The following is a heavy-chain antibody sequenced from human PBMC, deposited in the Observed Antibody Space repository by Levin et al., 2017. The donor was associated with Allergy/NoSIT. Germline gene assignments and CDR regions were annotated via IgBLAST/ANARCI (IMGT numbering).Heavy chain of an antibody. V-gene: IGHV1-69*13. CDR3: ARALDSGTYYVGFPY. CDR2: IIPIFGTA. D-gene: IGHD1-26*01. CDR1: GGTFGNYA. Sequence: SVKVSCKASGGTFGNYAIDWVRQAPGQGLEWMGGIIPIFGTANYAQKFQGRVTITADVFTSTAYMEMSRLRSDDTAVYYCARALDSGTYYVGFPYWGQGTLVTVSS. J-gene: IGHJ4*02.